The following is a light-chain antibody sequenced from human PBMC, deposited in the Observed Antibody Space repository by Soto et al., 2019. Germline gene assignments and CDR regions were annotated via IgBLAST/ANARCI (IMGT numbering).Light chain of an antibody. CDR1: SSDVGGYNY. V-gene: IGLV2-8*01. CDR2: EVS. Sequence: QSALTQPASVSGSPGQSITISCTATSSDVGGYNYVSWYQQHPGKAPKLMIYEVSKRPSGVPDRFSGSKSGNTASLTVSGLQAEDEADYYCNLYAGSNNWVFGGGTKLTVL. CDR3: NLYAGSNNWV. J-gene: IGLJ3*02.